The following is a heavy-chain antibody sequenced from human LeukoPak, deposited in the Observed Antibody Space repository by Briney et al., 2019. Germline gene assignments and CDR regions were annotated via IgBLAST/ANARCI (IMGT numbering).Heavy chain of an antibody. V-gene: IGHV4-39*07. CDR1: GGSVSSSSFY. D-gene: IGHD2-2*01. CDR3: ARSGPAAGRPDAFVI. CDR2: IYYSGIT. Sequence: SETLSLTCTLSGGSVSSSSFYWGWIRQPPGKGLECIGTIYYSGITYYSSSLKSRVTISVYKSKNQFSLKLSSVTAADTAVYFCARSGPAAGRPDAFVIWGQGTLVTVSS. J-gene: IGHJ3*02.